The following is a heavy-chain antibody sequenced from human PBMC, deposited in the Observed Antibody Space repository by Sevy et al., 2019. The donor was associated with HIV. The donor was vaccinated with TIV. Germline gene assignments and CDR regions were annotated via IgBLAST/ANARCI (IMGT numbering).Heavy chain of an antibody. CDR2: IWYDGSNK. CDR3: ARSFFGIADEIDY. D-gene: IGHD6-13*01. CDR1: GFTFSSYG. V-gene: IGHV3-33*01. Sequence: GGSLRLSCAASGFTFSSYGMHWVRQAPGKGLEWVAVIWYDGSNKYYADSVKGRFTISRGNSKNTLYLQMNSLRAEDTAVYYCARSFFGIADEIDYWGQGTLVTVSS. J-gene: IGHJ4*02.